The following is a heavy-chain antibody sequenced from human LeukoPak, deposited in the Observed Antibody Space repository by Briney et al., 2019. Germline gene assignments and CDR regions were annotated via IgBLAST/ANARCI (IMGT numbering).Heavy chain of an antibody. CDR3: ASAARMDNFDY. J-gene: IGHJ4*02. CDR1: GDSISSYY. Sequence: PSETLSLTCTVSGDSISSYYWSWIRQPPGKGLEWIGYIYYSGSTNYIPSLKSRVTISVDTSKNQFSLKLSSVTAADTAVYYCASAARMDNFDYWGQGTLVTVSS. D-gene: IGHD2-8*01. V-gene: IGHV4-59*01. CDR2: IYYSGST.